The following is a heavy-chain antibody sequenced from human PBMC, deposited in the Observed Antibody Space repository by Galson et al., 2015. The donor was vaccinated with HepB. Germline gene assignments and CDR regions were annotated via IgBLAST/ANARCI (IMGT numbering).Heavy chain of an antibody. Sequence: SLRLSCAASGFTFNNFALTWVRQAPGKGLEWVSSSGRGGSGTYYADSVKGRFTISRDTSRDTLYLQMNSLRVEDTAIYYCAKGDSNNWNFEYWGQGTLVTVSS. J-gene: IGHJ4*02. CDR3: AKGDSNNWNFEY. D-gene: IGHD1-1*01. V-gene: IGHV3-23*01. CDR2: SGRGGSGT. CDR1: GFTFNNFA.